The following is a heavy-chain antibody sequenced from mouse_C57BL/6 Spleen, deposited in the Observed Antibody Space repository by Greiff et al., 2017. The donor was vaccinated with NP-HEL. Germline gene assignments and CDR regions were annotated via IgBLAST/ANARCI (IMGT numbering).Heavy chain of an antibody. V-gene: IGHV5-17*01. CDR1: GFTFSDYG. CDR2: ISSGSSTI. J-gene: IGHJ2*01. CDR3: ARAYSSGLGY. Sequence: EVTLVESGGGLVKPGGSLKLSCAASGFTFSDYGMHWVRQAPEKGLEWVAYISSGSSTIYYADTVKGRFTISRDNAKNTLFLQMASFRSEDTAMYYCARAYSSGLGYWGQCTTLTVS. D-gene: IGHD3-2*02.